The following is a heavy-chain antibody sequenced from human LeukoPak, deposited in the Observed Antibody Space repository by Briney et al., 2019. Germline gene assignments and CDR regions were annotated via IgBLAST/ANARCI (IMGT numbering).Heavy chain of an antibody. V-gene: IGHV3-48*04. CDR3: ARSGEAGYDFWSGSQRYYYYMDV. CDR2: ISSTSSTI. Sequence: GGSLRLSCAASGFTFSSYSMNWVRQAPGKGLEWVSYISSTSSTIYYADSVKGRFTISRDNAKNSLYLQMNSLRAEDTAVYYCARSGEAGYDFWSGSQRYYYYMDVWGKGTTVTVSS. J-gene: IGHJ6*03. D-gene: IGHD3-3*01. CDR1: GFTFSSYS.